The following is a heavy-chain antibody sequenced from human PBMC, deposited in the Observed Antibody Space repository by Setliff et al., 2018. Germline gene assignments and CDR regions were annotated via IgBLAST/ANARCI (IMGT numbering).Heavy chain of an antibody. D-gene: IGHD6-19*01. J-gene: IGHJ4*02. CDR2: ISGSSSTI. CDR1: GFTFSSEY. V-gene: IGHV3-48*01. Sequence: GGSLRLSCAASGFTFSSEYMNWVRQAPGKGLEWVSSISGSSSTIYYADSVKGRFTISRDNAKNSLYLQMNSLRAEDTAVYYCAREGSSAWYGGGVDYWGQGTLVTVSS. CDR3: AREGSSAWYGGGVDY.